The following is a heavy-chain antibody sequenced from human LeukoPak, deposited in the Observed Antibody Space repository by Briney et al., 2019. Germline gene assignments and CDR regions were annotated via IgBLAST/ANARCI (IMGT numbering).Heavy chain of an antibody. D-gene: IGHD3-10*01. V-gene: IGHV4-4*07. CDR3: ARAMVRGVIDADWFDP. CDR1: GGSISSYY. J-gene: IGHJ5*02. CDR2: IYTSGST. Sequence: PSETLSLTCTVSGGSISSYYCSWIRQPAGKGLEWIGRIYTSGSTNYNPSLKSRVTMSVDTSKNQFSLKLSSVTAADTAVYYCARAMVRGVIDADWFDPWGQGTLVTVSS.